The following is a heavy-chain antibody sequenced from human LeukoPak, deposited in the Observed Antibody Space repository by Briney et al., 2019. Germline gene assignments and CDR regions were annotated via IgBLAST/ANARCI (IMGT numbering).Heavy chain of an antibody. V-gene: IGHV3-33*06. D-gene: IGHD4-11*01. CDR1: GFTFSHYG. J-gene: IGHJ4*02. Sequence: GGSLRLPCSASGFTFSHYGMHWVRQAPGTGLEWVAVIWSDASDKYYANSVKGRFTISRDNFKNSLYLQMNSLRAEDTAVYYCAKDAQRGFDYSNSLDYWGQGTRVTVSS. CDR2: IWSDASDK. CDR3: AKDAQRGFDYSNSLDY.